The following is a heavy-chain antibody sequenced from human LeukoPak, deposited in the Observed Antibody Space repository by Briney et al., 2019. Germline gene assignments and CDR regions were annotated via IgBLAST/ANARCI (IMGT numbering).Heavy chain of an antibody. D-gene: IGHD5-18*01. J-gene: IGHJ6*03. CDR3: AREGRYSYGPRYYYMDV. V-gene: IGHV1-69*05. Sequence: ASVKVSCKASGGTFSSYAISWVRQAPGQGLEWMGGIIPIFGTANYAQKFQGRVTITTDESTSTAYMELSSLRSEDTAVYYCAREGRYSYGPRYYYMDVWGKGTTVTVSS. CDR2: IIPIFGTA. CDR1: GGTFSSYA.